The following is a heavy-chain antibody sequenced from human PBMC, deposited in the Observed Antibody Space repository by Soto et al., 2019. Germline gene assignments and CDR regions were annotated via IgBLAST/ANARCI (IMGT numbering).Heavy chain of an antibody. J-gene: IGHJ4*02. V-gene: IGHV1-46*01. CDR3: ARDEYDYGSGSSYSTLDD. CDR2: INPSGGKT. Sequence: QVQLEQSGAEVKKPGASVKVSCKASGYTFTNHYIHWVRQGPGQGPEWMGTINPSGGKTDYAQKFKGRVTLTSDTPTSTVYMELRSLRSEDTAIYYCARDEYDYGSGSSYSTLDDWGQGTLVTVSS. CDR1: GYTFTNHY. D-gene: IGHD3-10*01.